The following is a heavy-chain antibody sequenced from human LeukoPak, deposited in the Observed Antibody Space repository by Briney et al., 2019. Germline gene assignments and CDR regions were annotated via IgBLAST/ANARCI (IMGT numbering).Heavy chain of an antibody. CDR3: ASRRYCSSTSCYSAVDAFDI. J-gene: IGHJ3*02. V-gene: IGHV1-2*02. Sequence: ASVKVSCKASGYTFTGYYMHWVRQAPGQGLEWMGWINPKRGDTNYAQKFQGRVTMTRDTSISTAYMELSRLRSDDTAVYYCASRRYCSSTSCYSAVDAFDIWGQGTMVTVSS. CDR2: INPKRGDT. CDR1: GYTFTGYY. D-gene: IGHD2-2*01.